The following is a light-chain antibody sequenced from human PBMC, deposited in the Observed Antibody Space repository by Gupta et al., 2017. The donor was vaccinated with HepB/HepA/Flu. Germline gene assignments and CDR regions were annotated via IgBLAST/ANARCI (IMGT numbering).Light chain of an antibody. CDR2: DYN. CDR1: SSNIGAGYE. V-gene: IGLV1-40*01. J-gene: IGLJ3*02. Sequence: QSVLTQPPSVSGAPGQRVTMSCTGSSSNIGAGYEVHWYQQLPGTAPKLLVYDYNTRPSGVPDRFSGSKSDTSASLAITGLQAEDEADYYCQSYDQSLNSWVFGGGTKLTVL. CDR3: QSYDQSLNSWV.